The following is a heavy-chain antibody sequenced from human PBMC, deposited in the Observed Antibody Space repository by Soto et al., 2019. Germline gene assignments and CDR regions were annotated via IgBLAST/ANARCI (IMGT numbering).Heavy chain of an antibody. J-gene: IGHJ4*02. V-gene: IGHV3-33*01. CDR2: IWYDGSNK. CDR3: ARGNYESSGYPDY. CDR1: GFIYSNYG. Sequence: QVQLVESGGAVVQPGRSLRLSCAASGFIYSNYGMHWVRQAPGKGLEWVAVIWYDGSNKYYADSVKGRFTISRDNSKNTLYLQMNSLRADDTAVYFCARGNYESSGYPDYWGQGTLVTVSS. D-gene: IGHD3-22*01.